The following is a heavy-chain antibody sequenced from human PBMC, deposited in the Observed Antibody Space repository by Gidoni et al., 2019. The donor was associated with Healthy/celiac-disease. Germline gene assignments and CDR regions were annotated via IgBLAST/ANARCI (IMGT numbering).Heavy chain of an antibody. V-gene: IGHV3-23*01. D-gene: IGHD3-22*01. CDR2: ISGSGGST. CDR1: GFTFSRYA. J-gene: IGHJ4*02. CDR3: AKEQMAYYYDSSGYGPFDY. Sequence: EVQLLESGGGLVQPGGSLRLSCAASGFTFSRYAMSWVRQAPGKGLEGVSAISGSGGSTYYADSVKGRFTISRDNSKNTLYLQMNSLRAEDTAVYYCAKEQMAYYYDSSGYGPFDYWGQGTLVTVSS.